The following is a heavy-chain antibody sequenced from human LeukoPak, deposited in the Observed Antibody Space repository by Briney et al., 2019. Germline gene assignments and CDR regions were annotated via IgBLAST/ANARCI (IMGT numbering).Heavy chain of an antibody. CDR2: IKQDGSEK. CDR3: ARVLTVTNAPIDC. Sequence: PGGSLRLSCAASGFTFSSYWMSWVRQAPGKGLEWLANIKQDGSEKYYVDSVKGRFTISRDNAKNSLYLQMNSLRAEDTAVYYCARVLTVTNAPIDCWGQGTLVTVSS. V-gene: IGHV3-7*01. J-gene: IGHJ4*02. CDR1: GFTFSSYW. D-gene: IGHD4-17*01.